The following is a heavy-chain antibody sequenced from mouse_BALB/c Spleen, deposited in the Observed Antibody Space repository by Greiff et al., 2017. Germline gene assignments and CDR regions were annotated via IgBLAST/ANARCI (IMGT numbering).Heavy chain of an antibody. CDR3: AKLGQGFAY. J-gene: IGHJ3*01. CDR1: GYAFTNYL. V-gene: IGHV1-54*01. CDR2: INPGSGGT. D-gene: IGHD4-1*01. Sequence: QVQLQQSGAELVRPGTSVKVSCKASGYAFTNYLIEWVKQRPGQGFEWIGVINPGSGGTNYNEKFKGKATLTADKSSSTAYMQLSSLTSDDSAVYFCAKLGQGFAYWGQGTLVTVSA.